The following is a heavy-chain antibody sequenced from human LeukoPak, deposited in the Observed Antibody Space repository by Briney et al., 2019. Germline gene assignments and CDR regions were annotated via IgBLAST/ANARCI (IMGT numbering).Heavy chain of an antibody. CDR2: IKSKTDGGTT. Sequence: GGSLRLSCAASGFTFSSYAMSWVRQAPGKGLEWVGRIKSKTDGGTTDYAAPVKGRFTISRDDSKNTLYLQMNSLKTEDTAVYYCTASLIVWDYWGQGTLVTVSS. D-gene: IGHD3-22*01. V-gene: IGHV3-15*01. CDR3: TASLIVWDY. CDR1: GFTFSSYA. J-gene: IGHJ4*02.